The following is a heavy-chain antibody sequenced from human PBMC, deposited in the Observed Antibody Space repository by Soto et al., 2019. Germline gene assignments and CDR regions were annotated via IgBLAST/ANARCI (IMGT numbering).Heavy chain of an antibody. CDR2: SSATGAGT. CDR1: GFTFSSYG. J-gene: IGHJ4*02. Sequence: EVQLLESGGGLVQPGGSLRLSCAASGFTFSSYGMTLVRQAPGTGLEWVSFSSATGAGTYYADSVKGRFTISRDNSKNTLYLQMTSLRADDTAVYYCAKDRRAGGNYGFYSDFWGQGALVIVSS. V-gene: IGHV3-23*01. CDR3: AKDRRAGGNYGFYSDF. D-gene: IGHD1-7*01.